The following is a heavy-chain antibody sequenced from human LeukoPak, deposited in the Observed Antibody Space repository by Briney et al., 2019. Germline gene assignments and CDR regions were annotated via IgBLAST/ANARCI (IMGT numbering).Heavy chain of an antibody. Sequence: PSGTLSLTCAVSGGSISSDHWWSWVRQPPGKGLEWIGEILHSGSTNYNPSPKSRVSISVDKFKNQFSLKLSSVTAADTAVYYCASKLTAVAGYFDYWGQGTLVTVSS. CDR3: ASKLTAVAGYFDY. CDR2: ILHSGST. CDR1: GGSISSDHW. D-gene: IGHD6-19*01. J-gene: IGHJ4*02. V-gene: IGHV4-4*02.